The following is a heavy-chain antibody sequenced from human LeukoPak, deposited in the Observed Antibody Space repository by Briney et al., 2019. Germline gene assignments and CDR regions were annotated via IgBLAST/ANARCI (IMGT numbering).Heavy chain of an antibody. CDR1: GFTFSSYE. CDR2: ITGSGSKT. CDR3: ARDLVDYVGYDAFDI. D-gene: IGHD4-17*01. J-gene: IGHJ3*02. V-gene: IGHV3-48*03. Sequence: GGSLRFSCAASGFTFSSYEMNWVRQASGKGLEWLSYITGSGSKTYYADSVKGRFTISRDNAKNSLYLQMNSLRAEDTAVYYCARDLVDYVGYDAFDIWGQGTMVTVSS.